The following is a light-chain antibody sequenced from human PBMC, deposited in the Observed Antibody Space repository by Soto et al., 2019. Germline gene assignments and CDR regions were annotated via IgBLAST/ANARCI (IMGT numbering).Light chain of an antibody. CDR2: GAS. Sequence: EIVMTQSPATLSVSPGERATLSCRASQSVSSNLAWYQQKPGQAPRLLIYGASTRATGIPARFSGSGSGTAFTLPISSLQPEDFEVYYCKQYNNWPLTFGGGTKVEI. CDR3: KQYNNWPLT. CDR1: QSVSSN. J-gene: IGKJ4*01. V-gene: IGKV3-15*01.